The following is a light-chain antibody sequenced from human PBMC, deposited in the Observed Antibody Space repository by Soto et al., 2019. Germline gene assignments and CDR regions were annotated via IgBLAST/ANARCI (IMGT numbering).Light chain of an antibody. J-gene: IGKJ5*01. CDR3: QQYNEWPPFT. CDR1: QSVSSY. V-gene: IGKV3-11*01. CDR2: DAS. Sequence: IVLTQSPATLSLSPWERATLSCRASQSVSSYLAWYQQKPGQAPRLLIYDASNRATGIPARFSGSGSGTDFTLTISSLEPEDFAVYYCQQYNEWPPFTFGQGTRLEIK.